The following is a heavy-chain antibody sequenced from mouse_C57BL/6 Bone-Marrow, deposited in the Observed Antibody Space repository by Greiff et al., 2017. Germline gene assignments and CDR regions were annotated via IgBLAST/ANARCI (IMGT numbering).Heavy chain of an antibody. CDR1: GYTFRSYG. J-gene: IGHJ2*01. D-gene: IGHD2-1*01. Sequence: QVQLQQSGAELVRPGASVKLSCKASGYTFRSYGMSWVKQRTGQGLEWIGEIYPRSGNTYYNAKFKGKATLTADKSSSTAYMELRSLTSEDSAVXFRARAGGNCRGYYMDYWGQGTTLTVSS. CDR3: ARAGGNCRGYYMDY. V-gene: IGHV1-81*01. CDR2: IYPRSGNT.